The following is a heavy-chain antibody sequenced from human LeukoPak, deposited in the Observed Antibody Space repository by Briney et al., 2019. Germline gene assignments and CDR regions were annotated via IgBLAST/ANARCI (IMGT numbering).Heavy chain of an antibody. CDR3: ARETSQKGAHYMDV. V-gene: IGHV4-59*01. J-gene: IGHJ6*03. CDR1: GGSISSYY. CDR2: IYYSGST. D-gene: IGHD3-16*01. Sequence: SETLSLTCTVSGGSISSYYWSWIRQPPGKGLGYIGYIYYSGSTNYNPSLKSRVTISVDTSKNQFSLKLSSVTAADTAVYYCARETSQKGAHYMDVWGKGTTVTISS.